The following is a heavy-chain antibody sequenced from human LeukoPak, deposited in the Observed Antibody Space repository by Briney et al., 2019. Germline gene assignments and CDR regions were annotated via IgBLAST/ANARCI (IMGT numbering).Heavy chain of an antibody. V-gene: IGHV3-23*01. CDR1: GFTFSTCA. CDR3: VKEPRRCSFSFDI. J-gene: IGHJ3*02. D-gene: IGHD5-18*01. Sequence: PGGSLRLSCAASGFTFSTCAINWVRQAPGKGLEWVSAISGSGSKTFYADSVKGRFTISRDNPKNTLYLQMNSLRPEDTAVYYCVKEPRRCSFSFDIWGQGTMVTVAS. CDR2: ISGSGSKT.